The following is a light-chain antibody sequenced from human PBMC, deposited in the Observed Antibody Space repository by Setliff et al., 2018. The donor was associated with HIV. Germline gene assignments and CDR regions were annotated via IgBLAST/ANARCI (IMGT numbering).Light chain of an antibody. CDR1: SSDVGSFNL. CDR3: CSYAGSTTFYV. V-gene: IGLV2-23*01. J-gene: IGLJ1*01. CDR2: EGS. Sequence: QSVLTQSASVSGSPGQSITISCTGTSSDVGSFNLVSWYQQHPGKAPKLMIYEGSKRPSGVSNRFSGSKSGNTASLTISGLQAEDGADYYCCSYAGSTTFYVFGTGTKV.